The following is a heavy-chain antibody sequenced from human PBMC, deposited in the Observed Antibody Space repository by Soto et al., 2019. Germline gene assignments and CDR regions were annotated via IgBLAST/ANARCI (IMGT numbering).Heavy chain of an antibody. J-gene: IGHJ6*02. Sequence: EVQLVESGGGLVQPGGSLKLSCAASGFIFSGSAIHWVRQASGKGLEWVGRIRSRANNFATSSAASVKGRFTFSRDDSKNTAYLQMNTLKPEDTAVYYCARGQGAAIRDSYYHGMDVWGQGTTVTVSS. CDR3: ARGQGAAIRDSYYHGMDV. CDR1: GFIFSGSA. CDR2: IRSRANNFAT. D-gene: IGHD2-2*02. V-gene: IGHV3-73*02.